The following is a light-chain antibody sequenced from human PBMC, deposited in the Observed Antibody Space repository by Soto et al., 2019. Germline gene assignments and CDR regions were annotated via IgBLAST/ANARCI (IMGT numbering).Light chain of an antibody. CDR3: CAYAGSSFWV. CDR2: DVS. CDR1: SSDVGGYNY. Sequence: QSALTQPRSVSGSPGQSVTISCTGTSSDVGGYNYVSWYQQHPGKAPKLMIYDVSKRPSGVPDRFSGSKSGKTASLTISGLQAGDAADYYCCAYAGSSFWVFGGGSKVTVL. V-gene: IGLV2-11*01. J-gene: IGLJ3*02.